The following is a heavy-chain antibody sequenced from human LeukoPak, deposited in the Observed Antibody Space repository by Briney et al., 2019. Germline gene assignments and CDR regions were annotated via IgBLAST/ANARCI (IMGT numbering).Heavy chain of an antibody. CDR3: ARDYRLESGFDP. Sequence: NPSETLSLTCAVYGGSFSGYYWSWIRQPPGKGLEWIGEINHSGSTNYNPSLKSRVTMSVDTSKNQFSLKLSSVTAADTAVYYCARDYRLESGFDPWGQGTLVTVSS. V-gene: IGHV4-34*01. D-gene: IGHD3-16*02. J-gene: IGHJ5*02. CDR1: GGSFSGYY. CDR2: INHSGST.